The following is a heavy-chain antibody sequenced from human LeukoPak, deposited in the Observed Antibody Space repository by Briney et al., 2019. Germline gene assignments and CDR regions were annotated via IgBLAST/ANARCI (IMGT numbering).Heavy chain of an antibody. CDR3: ARALSGYDPFDY. CDR1: GFTFSSYA. Sequence: PGGSLRLSCAASGFTFSSYAMHWVRQAPGKGLEWVAVISYDGSNKYYADSVKGRFTISRDNSKNTLYLQMSSLRAEDTAVYYCARALSGYDPFDYWGQGTLVTVSS. V-gene: IGHV3-30*04. CDR2: ISYDGSNK. D-gene: IGHD5-12*01. J-gene: IGHJ4*02.